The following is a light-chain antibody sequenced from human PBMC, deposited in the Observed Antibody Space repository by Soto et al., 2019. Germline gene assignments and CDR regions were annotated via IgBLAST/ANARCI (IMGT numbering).Light chain of an antibody. CDR2: SNN. CDR3: ASWDDRLGAVI. Sequence: QSALTQPPSASGTPGQKVFISCSGSSSNIGGTNYAYWYQQLPGAAPKLLMHSNNLRPSGVPERISGSKFGTAASLAISGLRSEDEAVYYCASWDDRLGAVIFXGGT. CDR1: SSNIGGTNY. V-gene: IGLV1-47*02. J-gene: IGLJ2*01.